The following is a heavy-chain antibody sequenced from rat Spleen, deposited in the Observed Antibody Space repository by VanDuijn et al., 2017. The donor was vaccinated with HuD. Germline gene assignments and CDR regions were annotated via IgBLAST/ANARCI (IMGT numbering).Heavy chain of an antibody. CDR3: TTGDYGYTRLFVY. D-gene: IGHD1-9*01. CDR2: IIYDGSRT. Sequence: EVQLMESDGGLVQPGRSLKLSCAASGFTFSDYNMAWVRQAPKKGLEWVATIIYDGSRTYYRDSVEGRFTISRDNAKDTLYLQMDSLRSEDTATYHCTTGDYGYTRLFVYWGQGTLVTVSS. V-gene: IGHV5S10*01. CDR1: GFTFSDYN. J-gene: IGHJ3*01.